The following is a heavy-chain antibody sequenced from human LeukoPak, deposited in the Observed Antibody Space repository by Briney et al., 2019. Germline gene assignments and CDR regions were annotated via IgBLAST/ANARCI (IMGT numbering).Heavy chain of an antibody. V-gene: IGHV1-8*01. J-gene: IGHJ5*02. CDR3: ARGREQWLVSYPFNWFDP. CDR1: GYTFTSYD. Sequence: ASVKVSCKASGYTFTSYDINWVRQATGQGLEWMGWMNPNSGNTGYAQKFQGRVTMTRNTSISTAYMELSSLRSEDTAVYYCARGREQWLVSYPFNWFDPWGQGTLVTVSS. CDR2: MNPNSGNT. D-gene: IGHD6-19*01.